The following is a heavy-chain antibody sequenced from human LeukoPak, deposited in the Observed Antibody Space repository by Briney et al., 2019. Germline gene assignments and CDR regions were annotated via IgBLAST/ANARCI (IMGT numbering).Heavy chain of an antibody. J-gene: IGHJ3*02. Sequence: GGSLRLSCAASGFTFSRYAMSWVRQAPGKGLEWVSAISDSGDTTHYADSVKDRFTISRDNSKNTLYLQMNSLRAEDTAVYYCAKETVVVVAATPDAFDIWGQGTMVTVSS. V-gene: IGHV3-23*01. CDR3: AKETVVVVAATPDAFDI. CDR1: GFTFSRYA. CDR2: ISDSGDTT. D-gene: IGHD2-15*01.